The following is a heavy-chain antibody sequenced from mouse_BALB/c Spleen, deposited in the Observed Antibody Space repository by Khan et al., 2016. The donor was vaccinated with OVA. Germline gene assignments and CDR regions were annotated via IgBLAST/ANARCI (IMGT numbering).Heavy chain of an antibody. V-gene: IGHV2-2*03. Sequence: VHLVESGPGLVQPSQSLSITCTVSGFSLTSYGVHWVRQSPGKGLEWLGVIWSGGSTDYNEAFISRLNITKDNSKSQVFFKMNSLQSNDTAIYYCARNYDDDEGLTYWGQGTLVTVSA. CDR3: ARNYDDDEGLTY. CDR1: GFSLTSYG. D-gene: IGHD2-4*01. CDR2: IWSGGST. J-gene: IGHJ3*01.